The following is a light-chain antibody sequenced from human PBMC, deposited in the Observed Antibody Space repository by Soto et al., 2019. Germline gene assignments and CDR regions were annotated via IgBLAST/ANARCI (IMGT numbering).Light chain of an antibody. CDR2: QDS. CDR3: QAWDRSTVV. CDR1: KLGDKY. Sequence: SYDLTQPPSVSVAPGQTASITCSGDKLGDKYACWYQQKPGQSPVLVIYQDSKRPSGIPERFSGSNSGNTATLTISGTQAMAESDYYCQAWDRSTVVFGGGNQLNVL. V-gene: IGLV3-1*01. J-gene: IGLJ2*01.